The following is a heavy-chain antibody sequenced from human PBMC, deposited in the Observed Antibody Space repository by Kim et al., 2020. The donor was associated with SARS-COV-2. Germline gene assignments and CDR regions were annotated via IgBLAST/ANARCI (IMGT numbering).Heavy chain of an antibody. V-gene: IGHV3-49*02. D-gene: IGHD4-17*01. CDR3: TRGFGDYGDYFDAFDI. Sequence: SVKGRFTISRDDSKSIAYLQMNSLKTEDTAVYYCTRGFGDYGDYFDAFDIWGQGTMVTVSS. J-gene: IGHJ3*02.